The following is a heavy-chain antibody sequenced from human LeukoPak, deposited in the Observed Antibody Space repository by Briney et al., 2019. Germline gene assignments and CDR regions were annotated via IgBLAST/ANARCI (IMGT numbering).Heavy chain of an antibody. CDR2: IYYSGST. CDR3: AGRYCSSTSCYTRAIAFDI. Sequence: SETLSLTCTVSGGSISSSSYYWGWIRQPPGKGLEWIGSIYYSGSTYYNPSLKSRVTISVDTSKNQFSLKLSSVTAADTAVYYCAGRYCSSTSCYTRAIAFDIWGQGTMVTVSS. J-gene: IGHJ3*02. D-gene: IGHD2-2*02. CDR1: GGSISSSSYY. V-gene: IGHV4-39*01.